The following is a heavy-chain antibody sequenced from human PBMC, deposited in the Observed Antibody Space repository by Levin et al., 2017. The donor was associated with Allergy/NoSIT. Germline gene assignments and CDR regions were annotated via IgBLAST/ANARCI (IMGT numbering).Heavy chain of an antibody. Sequence: GESLKISCAASGFTLGNFWMTWVRQAPGKGLEWVASIRQDAGEKSYLDSMKGRFTISRDNAKNSLYLQMNNLRAEDTAVYYCARDPGGYDYWGRGTLVTASS. CDR2: IRQDAGEK. CDR1: GFTLGNFW. V-gene: IGHV3-7*01. D-gene: IGHD3-22*01. J-gene: IGHJ4*02. CDR3: ARDPGGYDY.